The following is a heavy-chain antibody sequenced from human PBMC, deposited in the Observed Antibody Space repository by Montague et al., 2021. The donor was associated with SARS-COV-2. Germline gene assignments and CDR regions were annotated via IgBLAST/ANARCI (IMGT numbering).Heavy chain of an antibody. D-gene: IGHD1-26*01. CDR3: AREWGSYSGRFDY. V-gene: IGHV4-61*02. CDR2: SYTSGSX. Sequence: TLSLTCTVSGDSITSGSYYWNWVRQPAGKGLEWVGRSYTSGSXDYNPSLKSRLTTSVDTSKNQFSLKLSSVTAADTAVYFCAREWGSYSGRFDYWGRGALVTVSS. CDR1: GDSITSGSYY. J-gene: IGHJ4*02.